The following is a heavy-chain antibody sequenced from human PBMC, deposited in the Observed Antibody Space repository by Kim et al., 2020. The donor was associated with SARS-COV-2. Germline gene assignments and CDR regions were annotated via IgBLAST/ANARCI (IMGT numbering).Heavy chain of an antibody. CDR3: ARDFKGQVSYYYYGMDV. Sequence: VKGRFTISRDNSKNTLYLQMNSLRAEDTAVYYCARDFKGQVSYYYYGMDVWGQGTTVTVSS. V-gene: IGHV3-30*07. J-gene: IGHJ6*02.